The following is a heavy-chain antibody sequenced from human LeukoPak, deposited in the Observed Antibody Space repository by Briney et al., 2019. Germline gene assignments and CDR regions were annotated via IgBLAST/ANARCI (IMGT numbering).Heavy chain of an antibody. Sequence: SETLSLTCTVSGGSINSYYWSWIRQPPGKGLEWIGYIYYSGSTYYNPSLKSRVTISVDTSKNQFSLKLSSVTTADAAVYYCARSSGTRDWYFDLWGRGTLVTVSS. V-gene: IGHV4-59*01. J-gene: IGHJ2*01. CDR3: ARSSGTRDWYFDL. CDR2: IYYSGST. CDR1: GGSINSYY.